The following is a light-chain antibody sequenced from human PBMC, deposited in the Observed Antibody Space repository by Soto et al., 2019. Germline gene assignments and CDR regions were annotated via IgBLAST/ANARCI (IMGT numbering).Light chain of an antibody. CDR3: SSHAGSNKV. J-gene: IGLJ2*01. CDR1: SSDVGGYNY. V-gene: IGLV2-8*01. CDR2: EVT. Sequence: QSALTQPPSASGSPGQSVTISCTGTSSDVGGYNYGSWYQQHPGKAPKLMIYEVTKRPSGVPDRFSGSKSGNTASLTVSGLQADDEADYYCSSHAGSNKVFGGGTKLTVL.